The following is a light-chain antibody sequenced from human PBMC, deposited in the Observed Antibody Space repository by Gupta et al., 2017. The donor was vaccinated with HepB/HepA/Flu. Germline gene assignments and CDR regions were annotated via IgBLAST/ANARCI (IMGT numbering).Light chain of an antibody. CDR2: GAS. V-gene: IGKV3-15*01. CDR1: QNVSSN. CDR3: QQYDNWPPIT. J-gene: IGKJ5*01. Sequence: DIVMTQSPTTPSVSPGERATLSCRASQNVSSNIAWYQQKPGQTPRVLIYGASTRATGIPARFGGSGCGTEFTLTISSRQSEDFAVYYCQQYDNWPPITFGQGTLMEIK.